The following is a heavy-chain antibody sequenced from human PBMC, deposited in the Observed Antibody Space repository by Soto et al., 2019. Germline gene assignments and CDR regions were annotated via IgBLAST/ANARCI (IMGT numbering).Heavy chain of an antibody. CDR1: GGSVNGYY. J-gene: IGHJ5*02. D-gene: IGHD3-3*01. CDR2: LNHTGGT. CDR3: ATRITVFGLLIPPFDP. Sequence: QVHLQQWGAGLLKPSETLSLTCAVYGGSVNGYYWNWIRQPPGKGLEWIGELNHTGGTHYNPSLKSRVTMSVATSKDQFSLRLSSVTAADTAIYYCATRITVFGLLIPPFDPWGQGTQVTVSS. V-gene: IGHV4-34*02.